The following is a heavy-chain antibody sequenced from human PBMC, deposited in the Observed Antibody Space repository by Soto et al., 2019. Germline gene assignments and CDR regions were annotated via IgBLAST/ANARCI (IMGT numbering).Heavy chain of an antibody. D-gene: IGHD6-6*01. CDR3: ARDRNPRFPSIAGI. V-gene: IGHV4-4*02. CDR2: IYHSGST. CDR1: GGSISSSNW. Sequence: SETLSLTCAVSGGSISSSNWWSWVRQPPGKGLEWIGEIYHSGSTNYNPSLKSRVTISVDKSKNQFSLKLSSVTAADTAVYYCARDRNPRFPSIAGIWGQGTMVTVSS. J-gene: IGHJ3*02.